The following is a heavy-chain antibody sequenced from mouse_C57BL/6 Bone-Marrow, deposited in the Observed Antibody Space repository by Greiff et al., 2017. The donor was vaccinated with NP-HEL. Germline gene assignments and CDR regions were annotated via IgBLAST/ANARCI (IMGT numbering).Heavy chain of an antibody. D-gene: IGHD1-1*01. Sequence: SGAELVRPGASVKLSCKASGYTFTSYNMHWVKQTPRQGLEWIGAIYPGNGDTSYNQKFKGKATLTVDKSSSTAYMQLSSLTSEDSAVYFGARLCYGSSYIYAMDYWGQGTSVTVSS. J-gene: IGHJ4*01. CDR1: GYTFTSYN. V-gene: IGHV1-12*01. CDR2: IYPGNGDT. CDR3: ARLCYGSSYIYAMDY.